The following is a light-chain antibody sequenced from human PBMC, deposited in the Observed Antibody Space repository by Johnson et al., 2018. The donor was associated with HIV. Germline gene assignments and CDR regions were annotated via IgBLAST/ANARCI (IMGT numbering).Light chain of an antibody. Sequence: HSVLTQPPSVSAAPGQKVTISCSGSSSNIGNNYVSWYQQLPGTAPKLLIYDNNKRPSGIPDRFSGSKSGTSATLGITGLQTGDEADYYCGTWDSSLSAPRVFGTWTKVTVL. V-gene: IGLV1-51*01. J-gene: IGLJ1*01. CDR3: GTWDSSLSAPRV. CDR1: SSNIGNNY. CDR2: DNN.